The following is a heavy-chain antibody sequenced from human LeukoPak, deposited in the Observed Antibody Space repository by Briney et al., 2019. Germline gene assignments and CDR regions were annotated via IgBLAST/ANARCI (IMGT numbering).Heavy chain of an antibody. Sequence: GGSLRLSCAASGFTFSSYGMHWVRQAPGKGLEWVAVIWYDGSNKYYADSVKGRFTISRDISKNTLYLQMNSLRAEDTAVYYCAKGASGSYYQDYWGQGTLVTVSS. CDR2: IWYDGSNK. D-gene: IGHD1-26*01. V-gene: IGHV3-33*06. CDR1: GFTFSSYG. CDR3: AKGASGSYYQDY. J-gene: IGHJ4*02.